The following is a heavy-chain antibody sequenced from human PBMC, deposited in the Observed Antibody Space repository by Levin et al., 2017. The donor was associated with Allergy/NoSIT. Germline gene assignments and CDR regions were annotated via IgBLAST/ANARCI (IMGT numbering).Heavy chain of an antibody. J-gene: IGHJ4*02. V-gene: IGHV3-30*18. CDR1: GFTFSSYG. CDR3: AKSSPNIYDSSGYYKLNFDY. Sequence: PGGSLRLSCAASGFTFSSYGMHWVRQAPGKGLEWVAVISYDGSNKYYADSVKGRFTISRDNSKNTLYLQMNSLRAEDTAVYYCAKSSPNIYDSSGYYKLNFDYWGQGTLVTVSS. CDR2: ISYDGSNK. D-gene: IGHD3-22*01.